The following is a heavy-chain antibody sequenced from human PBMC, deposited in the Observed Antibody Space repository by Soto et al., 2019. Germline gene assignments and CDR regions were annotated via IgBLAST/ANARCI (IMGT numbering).Heavy chain of an antibody. J-gene: IGHJ3*02. Sequence: GGSLRLSCAASGFTFSSYGIHWVRQAPGKGLEWVAVISYDGTNKWYADSVRGRFTISRDNSKNTLFLQMNSLRAEDTAVYYCAKDWGHIAVAAITGNRAFHIWGQGTVVTVSS. CDR1: GFTFSSYG. CDR3: AKDWGHIAVAAITGNRAFHI. CDR2: ISYDGTNK. V-gene: IGHV3-30*18. D-gene: IGHD6-19*01.